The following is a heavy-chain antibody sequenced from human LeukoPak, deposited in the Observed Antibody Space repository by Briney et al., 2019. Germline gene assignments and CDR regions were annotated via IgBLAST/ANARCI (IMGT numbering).Heavy chain of an antibody. J-gene: IGHJ4*02. CDR1: GFTFSSYW. D-gene: IGHD6-19*01. Sequence: PGGSLRLSCAASGFTFSSYWMSWVRQAPGKGPEWVANIKQDGSEKYYVDSVKGRFTISRDNAKNSLYLQMNGLRAEDTAVYYCARDRLYSSGWYVVDYWGQGTLVTVSS. V-gene: IGHV3-7*01. CDR2: IKQDGSEK. CDR3: ARDRLYSSGWYVVDY.